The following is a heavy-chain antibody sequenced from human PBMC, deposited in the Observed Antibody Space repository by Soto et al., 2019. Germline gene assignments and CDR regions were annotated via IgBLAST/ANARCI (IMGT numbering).Heavy chain of an antibody. Sequence: SNAWNWIRQSPSRGLEWLGRTYYRSTWYYDYGLSVKGRITINPDTSKNQFSLQLNSVTPEDTAVYYCAAGTARYGMDVWGQGTTVTVSS. CDR2: TYYRSTWYY. V-gene: IGHV6-1*01. D-gene: IGHD1-1*01. J-gene: IGHJ6*02. CDR1: SNA. CDR3: AAGTARYGMDV.